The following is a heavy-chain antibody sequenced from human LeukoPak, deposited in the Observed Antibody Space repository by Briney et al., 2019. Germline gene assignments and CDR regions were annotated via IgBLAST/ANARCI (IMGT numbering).Heavy chain of an antibody. CDR2: ISYDGSNK. D-gene: IGHD5-18*01. J-gene: IGHJ4*02. Sequence: GGSLRLSCAASGFTFSSYGMHWVRQAPGKGLEWVAVISYDGSNKYYADSVKGRFTISRDNSKNTLYLQMNSLRAEDTAVYYCAKDRYSYSCFDYWGQGTLVTVSS. V-gene: IGHV3-30*18. CDR3: AKDRYSYSCFDY. CDR1: GFTFSSYG.